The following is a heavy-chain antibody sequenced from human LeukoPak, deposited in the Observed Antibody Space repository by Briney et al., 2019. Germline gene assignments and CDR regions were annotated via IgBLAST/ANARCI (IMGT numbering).Heavy chain of an antibody. CDR3: ARDTKYAFDN. V-gene: IGHV3-48*01. CDR2: VGISSGNT. Sequence: PEGSLRLSCAASGFTFSDYSMNWVRQAPGKGLEWISYVGISSGNTKYADSVKGRFTISGDKAKNSLYLQMNSLRVEDTAVYYCARDTKYAFDNWGQGTLVTVSS. J-gene: IGHJ4*02. CDR1: GFTFSDYS. D-gene: IGHD2-2*01.